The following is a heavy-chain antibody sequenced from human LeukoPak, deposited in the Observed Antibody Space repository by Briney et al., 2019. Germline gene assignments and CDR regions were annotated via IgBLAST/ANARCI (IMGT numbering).Heavy chain of an antibody. D-gene: IGHD6-13*01. J-gene: IGHJ5*02. CDR3: ARDRIAAAASWFDP. V-gene: IGHV4-4*02. CDR1: GGSISSSNW. Sequence: SETLSLTCAVSGGSISSSNWWSWVRQPPGKGLEWIGEIYHSGSTNYNPSLKSRVTISVDKSKNQFSLKLSSVTAADTAVYYCARDRIAAAASWFDPWGQGTLVTVSS. CDR2: IYHSGST.